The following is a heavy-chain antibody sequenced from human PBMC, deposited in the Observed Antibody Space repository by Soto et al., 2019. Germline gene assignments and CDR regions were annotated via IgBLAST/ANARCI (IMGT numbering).Heavy chain of an antibody. CDR3: ARESPNGMDV. V-gene: IGHV4-59*01. Sequence: SETLSLACPFSGGSISIYYWGWIRQPPGKGLERIGYIYYSGSTNYNPSLKSRVTISVDTSKNQFSLKLSSVTAADTAVYYCARESPNGMDVWGQGTTVTVSS. J-gene: IGHJ6*01. CDR1: GGSISIYY. CDR2: IYYSGST.